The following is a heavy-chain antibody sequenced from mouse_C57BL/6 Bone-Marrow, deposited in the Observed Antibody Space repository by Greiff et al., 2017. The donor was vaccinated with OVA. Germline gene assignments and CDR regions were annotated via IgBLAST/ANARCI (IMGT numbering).Heavy chain of an antibody. Sequence: QVQLQQPGAELVMPGASVKLSCKASGYTFTSYWMHWVKQRPGQGLEWIGEIDPSDSYTNYNQKFKGKSTLTVDKSSSTAYMQLSSLTSEDSAVCYCARWDYYGSSPAWLAYWGQGTLVTVSA. J-gene: IGHJ3*01. D-gene: IGHD1-1*01. CDR1: GYTFTSYW. CDR2: IDPSDSYT. CDR3: ARWDYYGSSPAWLAY. V-gene: IGHV1-69*01.